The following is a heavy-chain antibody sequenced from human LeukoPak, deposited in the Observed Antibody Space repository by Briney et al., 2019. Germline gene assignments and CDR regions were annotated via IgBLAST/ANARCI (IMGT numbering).Heavy chain of an antibody. V-gene: IGHV4-38-2*02. CDR3: ATPGNPFDY. CDR1: GYSISSGYY. J-gene: IGHJ4*02. D-gene: IGHD3-10*01. Sequence: PSETLSLTCTVSGYSISSGYYWGWIRQPPGKGLEWIGSIYHSGSTYYNPSLKSRVTISVDTSKNQFSLKLSSVTAADTAVYYCATPGNPFDYWGQGTLDTVSS. CDR2: IYHSGST.